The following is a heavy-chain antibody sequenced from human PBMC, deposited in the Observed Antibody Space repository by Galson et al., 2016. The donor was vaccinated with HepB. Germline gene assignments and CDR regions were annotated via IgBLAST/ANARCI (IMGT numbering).Heavy chain of an antibody. CDR1: GYTFTNYG. D-gene: IGHD3-10*01. CDR2: INAGNGNT. J-gene: IGHJ5*02. V-gene: IGHV1-3*01. Sequence: KVSCKASGYTFTNYGISWVRQAPGQRLEWLGWINAGNGNTKYSQKFQGRITITRDTSASTGYMELSSLRSEDTAVYYCARGNFGSGLGFRWLDPWGQGTLVTVSS. CDR3: ARGNFGSGLGFRWLDP.